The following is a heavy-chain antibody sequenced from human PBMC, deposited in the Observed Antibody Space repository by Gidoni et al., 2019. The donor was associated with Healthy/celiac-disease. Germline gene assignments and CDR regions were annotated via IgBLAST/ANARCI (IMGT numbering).Heavy chain of an antibody. V-gene: IGHV3-66*01. J-gene: IGHJ1*01. CDR2: IYSGGST. D-gene: IGHD6-19*01. Sequence: VQLVASAGALVQPGASLRLSCAASGFTVSSNYMSWVRQAPGKGLEWVSVIYSGGSTYYEDSGKGRFTISRDNSKNTLYLQMNSLRAEDTAVYDCARDNRAVAGNYFQHWGQGTLVTVSS. CDR1: GFTVSSNY. CDR3: ARDNRAVAGNYFQH.